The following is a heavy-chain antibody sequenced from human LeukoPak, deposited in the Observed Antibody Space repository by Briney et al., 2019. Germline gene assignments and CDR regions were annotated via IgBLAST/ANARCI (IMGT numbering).Heavy chain of an antibody. CDR1: GGTFSSYA. CDR2: IIPILGIA. J-gene: IGHJ2*01. CDR3: ARDPVYSSSSFWYFDL. D-gene: IGHD6-6*01. V-gene: IGHV1-69*04. Sequence: SVKVSCKASGGTFSSYAISWVRQAPGLGLEWMGRIIPILGIANYAQKFQGRVTITADKSTSTAYMELSSLRSEDTAVYYCARDPVYSSSSFWYFDLWGRGTLVTVSS.